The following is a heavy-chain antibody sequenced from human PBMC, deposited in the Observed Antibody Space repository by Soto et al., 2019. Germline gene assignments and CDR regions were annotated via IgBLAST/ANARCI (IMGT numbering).Heavy chain of an antibody. CDR1: GGSISSSSYY. CDR3: ARYGDGDYQWYFDL. CDR2: IYYSGST. V-gene: IGHV4-39*01. D-gene: IGHD4-17*01. J-gene: IGHJ2*01. Sequence: QLQLQESGPGLVKPSETLSLTCTVSGGSISSSSYYWGWIRQPPGKGLEWIGSIYYSGSTYYNPSLKSRVTISVDTSKNQFSLKLSSVTAADTAVYYCARYGDGDYQWYFDLWGRGTLVTVSS.